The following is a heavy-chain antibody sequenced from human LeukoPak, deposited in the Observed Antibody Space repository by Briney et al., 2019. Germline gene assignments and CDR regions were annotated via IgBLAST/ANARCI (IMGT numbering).Heavy chain of an antibody. J-gene: IGHJ4*02. Sequence: ASVKVSCKASGYTFTSYGISWVRQAPGQGLEWMGWISAYNGNTNYAQKLRGRVTMTTDTSTSTAYMELRSLRSDDTAVYYCARDRLIAVAGLGFDYWGQGTLVTVSS. CDR3: ARDRLIAVAGLGFDY. D-gene: IGHD6-19*01. V-gene: IGHV1-18*01. CDR2: ISAYNGNT. CDR1: GYTFTSYG.